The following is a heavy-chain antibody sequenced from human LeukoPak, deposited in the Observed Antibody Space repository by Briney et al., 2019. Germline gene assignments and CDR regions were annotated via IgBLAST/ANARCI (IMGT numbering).Heavy chain of an antibody. CDR2: IYTGNGNT. CDR1: GYTFTSYA. V-gene: IGHV1-3*04. D-gene: IGHD2-21*02. CDR3: ARNTETAIPLPYYFDY. J-gene: IGHJ4*02. Sequence: ASVKVSCKASGYTFTSYAMHWVRQAPGQRLECMGWIYTGNGNTKYSQKFQGRVTITRDTSASTAYMDLSSPRSEDTAVYYCARNTETAIPLPYYFDYWGQGTLVTVSS.